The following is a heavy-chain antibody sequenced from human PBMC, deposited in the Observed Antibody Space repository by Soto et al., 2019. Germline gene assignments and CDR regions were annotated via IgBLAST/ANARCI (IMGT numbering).Heavy chain of an antibody. CDR1: GGSISSSNW. V-gene: IGHV4-4*02. Sequence: SETLSLTCAVSGGSISSSNWWSWVRQPPGKGLEWIGEIYHSGSTNYNPSLKSRVTISVDKSKNQFSLKLSSVTAADTAVYYCARDPYYYDSSGTRVGFDYWGQGTLVTVSS. CDR2: IYHSGST. J-gene: IGHJ4*02. D-gene: IGHD3-22*01. CDR3: ARDPYYYDSSGTRVGFDY.